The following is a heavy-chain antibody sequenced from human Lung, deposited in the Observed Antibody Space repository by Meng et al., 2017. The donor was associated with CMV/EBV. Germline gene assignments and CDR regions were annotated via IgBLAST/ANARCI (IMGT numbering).Heavy chain of an antibody. Sequence: GGSLRLXXEASGFTFSNAWMSWVRQAPGKGLERVGRIKSKTDGGTTDYAAPVKGRFTISRDDSKNTLYLQMNSLKTEDTAVYYCATWSYSSDDAFDIWGQRAMVTVSS. V-gene: IGHV3-15*01. D-gene: IGHD6-25*01. CDR2: IKSKTDGGTT. CDR3: ATWSYSSDDAFDI. J-gene: IGHJ3*02. CDR1: GFTFSNAW.